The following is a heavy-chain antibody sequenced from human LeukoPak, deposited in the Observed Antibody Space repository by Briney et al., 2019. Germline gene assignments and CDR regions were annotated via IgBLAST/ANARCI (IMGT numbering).Heavy chain of an antibody. V-gene: IGHV1-8*01. Sequence: GASVRVSCKTSGYTFTNYDINWVRQATGQGLEWMGWMNPNSGNTGYAQKFQGRVTMTRNTSISTAYMELSSLRSEDTAVYYCARPHCSNPDCHPPEWFDPWAQGTLVTVSS. CDR1: GYTFTNYD. CDR2: MNPNSGNT. J-gene: IGHJ5*02. CDR3: ARPHCSNPDCHPPEWFDP. D-gene: IGHD2-2*01.